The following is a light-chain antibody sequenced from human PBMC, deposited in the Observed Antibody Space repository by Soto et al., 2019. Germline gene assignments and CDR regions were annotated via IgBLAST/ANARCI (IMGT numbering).Light chain of an antibody. CDR1: QSISTY. CDR3: QQSYSTPRT. CDR2: ATS. J-gene: IGKJ4*01. V-gene: IGKV1-39*01. Sequence: DIQMTQSPSSLSASVGDRVTITCRASQSISTYLNWYQQKPGKAPKLLIYATSSLQSGVPIRFSGGGSGTDFTLTVSSLQLEDFATYYCQQSYSTPRTFGGGTKVEI.